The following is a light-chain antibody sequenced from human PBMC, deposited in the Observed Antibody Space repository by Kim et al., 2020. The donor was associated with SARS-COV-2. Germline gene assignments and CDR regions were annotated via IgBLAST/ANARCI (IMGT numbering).Light chain of an antibody. CDR2: EDD. Sequence: GKAGTISCTRSSGSIDDNYVQWYQQRPGGVPTTVIYEDDQRPSGVSDRFSGSIDNSSNSASLTISGLRTEDDADYYCQSYNRDNVIFGGGTQLTVL. CDR1: SGSIDDNY. V-gene: IGLV6-57*03. CDR3: QSYNRDNVI. J-gene: IGLJ2*01.